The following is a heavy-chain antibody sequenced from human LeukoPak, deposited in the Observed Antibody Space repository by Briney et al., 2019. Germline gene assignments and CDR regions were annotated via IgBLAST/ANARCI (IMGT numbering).Heavy chain of an antibody. J-gene: IGHJ1*01. Sequence: SETLSLTCTVSGGSISSGDYYWGWIRQPPGKGLEWIGYIYYSGSTYYNPSLESRVTKSVDTSKNQFCLKLSSVTAADTAVYYCAAGEVVAASAEYFQHWGQGTLVTVSS. CDR1: GGSISSGDYY. V-gene: IGHV4-30-4*01. D-gene: IGHD2-15*01. CDR3: AAGEVVAASAEYFQH. CDR2: IYYSGST.